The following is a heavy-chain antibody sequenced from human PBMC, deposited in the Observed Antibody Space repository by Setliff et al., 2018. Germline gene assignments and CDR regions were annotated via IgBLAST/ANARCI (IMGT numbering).Heavy chain of an antibody. Sequence: PSETLSLTCTVSGYSISSGYYWGWIRQPPGKGLEWIGSIYHSGSTYYNPSLKSRVTISVDTSKNQFSLKLSSVTAADTAVYYCARAVLVVDAEDYWGQGTLGTVS. J-gene: IGHJ4*02. CDR2: IYHSGST. V-gene: IGHV4-38-2*02. CDR1: GYSISSGYY. D-gene: IGHD3-22*01. CDR3: ARAVLVVDAEDY.